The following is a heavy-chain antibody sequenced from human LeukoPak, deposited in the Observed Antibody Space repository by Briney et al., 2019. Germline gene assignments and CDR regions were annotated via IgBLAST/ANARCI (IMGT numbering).Heavy chain of an antibody. CDR3: ARVLLQLKWRYGMDV. D-gene: IGHD5-18*01. Sequence: HSGRSLRLSCAASGFTFSSYAMHWVRQAPGKGLEWVAVISYDGSNKYYADSVKGRFTISRDNSKNTLYLQMNSLRAEDTAVYYCARVLLQLKWRYGMDVWGQGTTVTVSS. J-gene: IGHJ6*02. CDR2: ISYDGSNK. CDR1: GFTFSSYA. V-gene: IGHV3-30-3*01.